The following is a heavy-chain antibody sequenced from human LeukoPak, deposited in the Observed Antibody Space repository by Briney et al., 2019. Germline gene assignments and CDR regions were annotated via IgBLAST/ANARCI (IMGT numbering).Heavy chain of an antibody. V-gene: IGHV3-48*01. J-gene: IGHJ4*02. CDR3: ARRFDS. CDR1: GFSFTAYS. CDR2: IGPGGDI. Sequence: GGSLRLSCAASGFSFTAYSMNWVRQAPGKGLEWISYIGPGGDIYYADSVTGRFTVSRDTAKNSLYLQMNGLRVEDTAVYYCARRFDSWGQGTLVTVSS.